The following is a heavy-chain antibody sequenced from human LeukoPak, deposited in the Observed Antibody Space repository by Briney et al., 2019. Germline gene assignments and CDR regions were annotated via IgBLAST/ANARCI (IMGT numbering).Heavy chain of an antibody. Sequence: GTSVKVSCKASGYTFTSYGISWVRQAPGQGLEWMGWISAYNGNTIYVQKLQDRVTMTTDTSTSTAYMELRSLRSEDTAVYYCARAVTVVAATPGYWGQGTLVTVSS. V-gene: IGHV1-18*01. D-gene: IGHD2-15*01. J-gene: IGHJ4*02. CDR2: ISAYNGNT. CDR3: ARAVTVVAATPGY. CDR1: GYTFTSYG.